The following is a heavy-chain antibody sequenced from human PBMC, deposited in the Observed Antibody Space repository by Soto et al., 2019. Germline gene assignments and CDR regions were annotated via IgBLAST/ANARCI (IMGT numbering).Heavy chain of an antibody. J-gene: IGHJ6*02. CDR3: AREGYAHYYYCGMDV. CDR1: GYTFTSYA. CDR2: INAGNGNT. D-gene: IGHD2-15*01. Sequence: ASVKVSCKASGYTFTSYAMHWVRQAPGQRLEWMGWINAGNGNTKYSQKFQGRVTITRDTSASTAYMELSSLRSEDTAVYYCAREGYAHYYYCGMDVWGQGTTVTVSS. V-gene: IGHV1-3*01.